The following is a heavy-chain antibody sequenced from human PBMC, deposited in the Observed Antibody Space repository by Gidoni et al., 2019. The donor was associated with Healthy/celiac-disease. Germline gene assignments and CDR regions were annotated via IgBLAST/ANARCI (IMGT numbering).Heavy chain of an antibody. CDR3: ANTGPAAIENYYYYGMDV. D-gene: IGHD2-2*01. Sequence: QVQLVESGGGVVKPGRALRRSCAASGFTFSSYGMHWVRQAPGKGLEWVALISYDENNKYYADSVKGRFTISRDNSKNTLYLQMNSLRAEDTAVYYCANTGPAAIENYYYYGMDVWGQGTTVTVSS. V-gene: IGHV3-30*18. CDR2: ISYDENNK. CDR1: GFTFSSYG. J-gene: IGHJ6*02.